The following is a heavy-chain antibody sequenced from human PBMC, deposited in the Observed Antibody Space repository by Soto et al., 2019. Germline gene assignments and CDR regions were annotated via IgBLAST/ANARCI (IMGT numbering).Heavy chain of an antibody. CDR1: GFAFSNYE. CDR3: ARESFSASPNFFDY. D-gene: IGHD3-3*02. V-gene: IGHV3-48*03. Sequence: GGSLRLSCAASGFAFSNYEMNWVRQAPGKGLEWVSYISLSGSTIYYADSVKGRFTISRDDAKNSLYLQMDSLRADDTAVYYCARESFSASPNFFDYWGQGTLVPSPQ. J-gene: IGHJ4*02. CDR2: ISLSGSTI.